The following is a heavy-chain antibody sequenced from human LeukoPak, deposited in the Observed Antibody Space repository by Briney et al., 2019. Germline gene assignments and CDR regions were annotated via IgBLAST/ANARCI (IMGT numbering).Heavy chain of an antibody. CDR1: GFTFSGSA. J-gene: IGHJ4*02. D-gene: IGHD1-1*01. CDR2: IRSKTDGGTT. V-gene: IGHV3-15*01. CDR3: TTETGTSIYFDY. Sequence: GGSLRLSCAASGFTFSGSAMHLVRQASGKGLEWVGRIRSKTDGGTTDYAAPVKGRFTISRDDSKSTLYLQMNSLKTEDTAVYYCTTETGTSIYFDYWGQGTLVTVSS.